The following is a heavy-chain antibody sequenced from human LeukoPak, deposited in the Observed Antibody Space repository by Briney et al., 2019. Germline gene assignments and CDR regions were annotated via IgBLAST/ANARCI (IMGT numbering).Heavy chain of an antibody. CDR1: GFTFSSYT. V-gene: IGHV3-21*01. D-gene: IGHD5-18*01. CDR2: ISSSSSYI. Sequence: GGSLRLSCAASGFTFSSYTMNWVRQAPGKGLEWVSSISSSSSYIYYADSVKGRFTISRDNAKNSLYLQMNSLRAEDTAVYYCARDDRGYSYGPYYFDYWGQGTLVTVSS. J-gene: IGHJ4*02. CDR3: ARDDRGYSYGPYYFDY.